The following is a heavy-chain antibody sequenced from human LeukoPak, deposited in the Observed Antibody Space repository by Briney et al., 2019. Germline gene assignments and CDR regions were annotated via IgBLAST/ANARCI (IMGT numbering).Heavy chain of an antibody. J-gene: IGHJ6*02. CDR2: ISNNGGTT. Sequence: GGSLRLSCSAYGFIFSSYAMYWVRQGPGKGLEYVSAISNNGGTTYYADSVKGRFTISRDNSKNTLYLQMIRLRPEGTAVYYCVRSSGSMDVWGQGTTVTVSS. V-gene: IGHV3-64D*06. CDR3: VRSSGSMDV. D-gene: IGHD3-10*01. CDR1: GFIFSSYA.